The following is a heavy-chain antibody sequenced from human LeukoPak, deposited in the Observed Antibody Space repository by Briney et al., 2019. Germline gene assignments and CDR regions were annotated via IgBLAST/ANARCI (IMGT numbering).Heavy chain of an antibody. CDR1: GFTFSSYA. V-gene: IGHV3-23*01. J-gene: IGHJ4*02. CDR2: ISGSGGST. CDR3: AKHYYGSGSPFDY. Sequence: GGFLRLSCAASGFTFSSYAMSWVRQAPGKGLEWVSAISGSGGSTYYADSVKGRFTISRDNSKNTLYLQMNSLRAEDTAVYYCAKHYYGSGSPFDYWGQGTLVTVSS. D-gene: IGHD3-10*01.